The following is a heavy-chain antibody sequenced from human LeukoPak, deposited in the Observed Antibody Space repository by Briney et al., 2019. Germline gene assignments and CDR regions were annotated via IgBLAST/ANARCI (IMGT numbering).Heavy chain of an antibody. CDR2: IYYSGST. V-gene: IGHV4-59*01. CDR3: ARGIAALFDY. D-gene: IGHD6-6*01. CDR1: GGSISSYY. J-gene: IGHJ4*02. Sequence: SETLSLTCTVSGGSISSYYWSWIRQPPGKGLEWIGYIYYSGSTNYNPSLRSRVTISVDTSKNQFSLKLSSVTAADTAVYYCARGIAALFDYWGQGTLVTVSS.